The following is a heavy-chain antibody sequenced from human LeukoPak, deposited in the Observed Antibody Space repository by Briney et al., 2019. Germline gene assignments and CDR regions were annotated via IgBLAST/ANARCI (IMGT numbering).Heavy chain of an antibody. CDR3: TTDGRHSGYLWVDY. V-gene: IGHV3-15*01. J-gene: IGHJ4*02. Sequence: PGGSLRLSCAASGFTFSNAWMSWVRQAPGKGLEWVGRIKSKTDGGTIDYAAPVKGRFTISRDDSKNTLYLQMNSLKTEDTAVYYCTTDGRHSGYLWVDYWGQGTLVTVSS. CDR2: IKSKTDGGTI. D-gene: IGHD5-12*01. CDR1: GFTFSNAW.